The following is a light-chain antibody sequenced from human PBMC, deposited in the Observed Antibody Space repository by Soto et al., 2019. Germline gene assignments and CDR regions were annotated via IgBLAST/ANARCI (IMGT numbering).Light chain of an antibody. Sequence: DIQMTQSPSTLSASVGDRVTITCRASQSISSWLAWYQQKPGKAPKLLIYDASSLESGVPSRFSGSGSGTEFTPTISSLQPDDFTTYYCQQYNRYSLTFGGGTKVEIK. J-gene: IGKJ4*01. CDR2: DAS. V-gene: IGKV1-5*01. CDR1: QSISSW. CDR3: QQYNRYSLT.